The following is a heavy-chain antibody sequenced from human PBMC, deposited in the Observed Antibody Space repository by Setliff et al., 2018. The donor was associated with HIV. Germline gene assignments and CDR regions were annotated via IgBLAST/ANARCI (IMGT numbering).Heavy chain of an antibody. Sequence: TLSLTCTVSGGSISSSSYYWNWFRQYPGKGLEWIGYIHYTGTTNQNPSPRSLITISLDTSKNQFSLKLTSVTAADTAVYYCARAPYVSGSFGWFDPWGQGTLVTVSS. CDR2: IHYTGTT. D-gene: IGHD3-10*01. V-gene: IGHV4-31*01. J-gene: IGHJ5*02. CDR3: ARAPYVSGSFGWFDP. CDR1: GGSISSSSYY.